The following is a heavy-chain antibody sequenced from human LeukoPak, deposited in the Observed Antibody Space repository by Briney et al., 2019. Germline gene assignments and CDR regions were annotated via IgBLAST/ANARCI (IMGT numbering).Heavy chain of an antibody. Sequence: SETLSLTCAVYGGSFSGYYWSWIRQPPGKGLEWIGSIYYSGSTYYNPSLKSRVTISVDTSKNQFSLKLSSVTAADTAVYYCARVRSIAAWIDPWGQGTLVTVSS. J-gene: IGHJ5*02. CDR3: ARVRSIAAWIDP. V-gene: IGHV4-34*01. CDR2: IYYSGST. CDR1: GGSFSGYY. D-gene: IGHD6-13*01.